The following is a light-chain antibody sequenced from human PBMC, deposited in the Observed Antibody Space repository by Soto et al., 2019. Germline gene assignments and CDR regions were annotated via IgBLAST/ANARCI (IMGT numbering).Light chain of an antibody. CDR2: DVS. V-gene: IGLV2-11*01. J-gene: IGLJ1*01. CDR3: CSYAGSYTYV. Sequence: QSVLTQPRSVSGSPGQSVTISCTGTSSDVGGYNYVSWYQQHPGKAPKLMNYDVSKRPSGVPDRFSGSKSGNTASLIISGLQAEDEADCYCCSYAGSYTYVFGTGTKVTVL. CDR1: SSDVGGYNY.